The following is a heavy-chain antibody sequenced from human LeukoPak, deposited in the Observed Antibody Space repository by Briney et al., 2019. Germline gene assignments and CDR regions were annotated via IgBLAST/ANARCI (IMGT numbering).Heavy chain of an antibody. CDR3: ARDYYYDSSGYYYDAFDI. D-gene: IGHD3-22*01. V-gene: IGHV3-48*02. Sequence: GGSLRLSCAASGFTFSSYSMNWVRQAPGKGLEWVSYISSSSSTIYYADSVKGRFTISRDNAKDSLYLQMNSLRDEDTAVYYCARDYYYDSSGYYYDAFDIWGQGTMVTVSS. J-gene: IGHJ3*02. CDR2: ISSSSSTI. CDR1: GFTFSSYS.